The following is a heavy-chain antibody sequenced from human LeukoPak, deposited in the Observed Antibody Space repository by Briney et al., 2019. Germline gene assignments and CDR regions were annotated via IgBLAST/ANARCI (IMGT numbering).Heavy chain of an antibody. J-gene: IGHJ4*02. Sequence: GESLKISCKGSGYNFIRYWIGWVRLMPGKGLEWMGSIYPGDSDTRYSPSFQGQVTISADTFTRTAYLQWSSLKASDTAIYYCARRLVLVPASNYYFDYWGQGTLVTVS. D-gene: IGHD2-2*01. CDR2: IYPGDSDT. CDR3: ARRLVLVPASNYYFDY. V-gene: IGHV5-51*01. CDR1: GYNFIRYW.